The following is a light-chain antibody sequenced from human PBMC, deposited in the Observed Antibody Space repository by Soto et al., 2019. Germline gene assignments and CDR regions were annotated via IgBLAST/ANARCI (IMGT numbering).Light chain of an antibody. CDR1: QSISRW. CDR3: QQYNSIST. V-gene: IGKV1-5*01. CDR2: DAS. J-gene: IGKJ1*01. Sequence: DIQMTKSPSTLSASVGDRVTITCRASQSISRWLAWYQQRPGKAPKLLIYDASGLGSGVPSRFSGSGSGTEFTLTIISLQPDDFATYFCQQYNSISTFGQGTKVDIK.